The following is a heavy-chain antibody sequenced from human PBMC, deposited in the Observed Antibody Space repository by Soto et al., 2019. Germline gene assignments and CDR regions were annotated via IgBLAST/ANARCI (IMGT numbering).Heavy chain of an antibody. CDR2: IYNSGST. V-gene: IGHV4-59*08. D-gene: IGHD5-18*01. J-gene: IGHJ4*02. CDR1: GASISSSY. CDR3: ARRYSYGHFDC. Sequence: QVQLQESGLGLVKPSETLSLTCTVSGASISSSYWSWIRQPPGKGLEWIGYIYNSGSTTYNPSLKSRVTISVDTSKNQFSLRLSSVTAADTAVYYCARRYSYGHFDCWGQGTLVTVSS.